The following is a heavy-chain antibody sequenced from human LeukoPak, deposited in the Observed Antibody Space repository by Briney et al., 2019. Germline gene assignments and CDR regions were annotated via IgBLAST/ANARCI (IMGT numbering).Heavy chain of an antibody. J-gene: IGHJ4*02. Sequence: PGGSLRLSCAASGFIFSSYWMSWVRQAPGKGLEWVANIKEDGSEKYYVDSVKGRFTISRDNAKNSLYLQMNSLRAEDTAVYYCARAYSSGWYFHYFDYWGQGTLVTVSS. CDR3: ARAYSSGWYFHYFDY. CDR1: GFIFSSYW. D-gene: IGHD6-19*01. V-gene: IGHV3-7*03. CDR2: IKEDGSEK.